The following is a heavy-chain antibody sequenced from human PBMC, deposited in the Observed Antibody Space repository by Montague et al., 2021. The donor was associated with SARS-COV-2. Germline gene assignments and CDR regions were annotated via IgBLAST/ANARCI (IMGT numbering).Heavy chain of an antibody. CDR3: ASSYYYGSGTYVYNYYMDV. D-gene: IGHD3-10*01. V-gene: IGHV4-39*01. CDR2: ISCSGRT. Sequence: SETLSLTRTLSGGSVSSSPYYWGWIRQPPGRGLEWVGSISCSGRTYFXPSLKSRLTISVDSSENQFSLRLSSVTAADTAVYYCASSYYYGSGTYVYNYYMDVWGKGTTVTVSS. J-gene: IGHJ6*03. CDR1: GGSVSSSPYY.